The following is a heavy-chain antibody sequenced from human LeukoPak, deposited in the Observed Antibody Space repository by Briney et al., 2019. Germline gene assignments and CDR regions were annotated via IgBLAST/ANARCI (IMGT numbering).Heavy chain of an antibody. D-gene: IGHD3-10*01. CDR1: GFTFSSYW. V-gene: IGHV3-74*01. CDR2: INGDGSIT. J-gene: IGHJ4*02. Sequence: PGGSLRLSCVASGFTFSSYWMHWVRQAPGKGLVWVSRINGDGSITSYADSVKGRFTISRDNAKNTLYLQMNSLRAEDTAGYHCASSNRGAFIDYWGQGTLVTVSS. CDR3: ASSNRGAFIDY.